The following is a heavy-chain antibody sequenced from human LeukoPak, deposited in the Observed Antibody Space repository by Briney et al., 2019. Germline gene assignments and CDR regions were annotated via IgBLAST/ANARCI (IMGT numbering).Heavy chain of an antibody. CDR2: IIPIFGIA. V-gene: IGHV1-69*04. Sequence: ASVKVSCTASGGTFSSYAITWVRQAPGQGLEWMGRIIPIFGIAKYAQKFQGRITITADKSTSTAYMELSSLRSEDTAVYYCATGTVQGIDYWGQGTLVTVSS. CDR1: GGTFSSYA. CDR3: ATGTVQGIDY. J-gene: IGHJ4*02. D-gene: IGHD1-1*01.